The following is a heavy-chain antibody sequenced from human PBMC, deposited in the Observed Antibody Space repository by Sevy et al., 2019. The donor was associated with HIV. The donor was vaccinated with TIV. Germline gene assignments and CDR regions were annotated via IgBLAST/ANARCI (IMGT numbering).Heavy chain of an antibody. D-gene: IGHD3-10*01. J-gene: IGHJ6*02. V-gene: IGHV1-2*06. Sequence: ASLKVSCKASGYTFTGYYMHWVRQAPGQGLEWMGRINPNSGGTNYAQKFQGRVTMTRDTSISTAYMELSRLRSDDTAVYYCASIDGSGSYFTDYYYYGMDVWGQGTTVTVSS. CDR3: ASIDGSGSYFTDYYYYGMDV. CDR2: INPNSGGT. CDR1: GYTFTGYY.